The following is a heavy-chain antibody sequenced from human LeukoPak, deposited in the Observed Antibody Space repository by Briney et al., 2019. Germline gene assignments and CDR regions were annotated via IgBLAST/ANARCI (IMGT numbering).Heavy chain of an antibody. J-gene: IGHJ5*02. CDR1: GGSFRGYY. Sequence: SETLALTCAVYGGSFRGYYWSWIRQPPGKGLEWIGEINHSGSTNYNPWLKSRVTISVDTSKNQCSLELGSVTAADAVVYYCASKSGSWYLGEVWFDPWGQGRLVTVSS. D-gene: IGHD6-13*01. CDR3: ASKSGSWYLGEVWFDP. CDR2: INHSGST. V-gene: IGHV4-34*01.